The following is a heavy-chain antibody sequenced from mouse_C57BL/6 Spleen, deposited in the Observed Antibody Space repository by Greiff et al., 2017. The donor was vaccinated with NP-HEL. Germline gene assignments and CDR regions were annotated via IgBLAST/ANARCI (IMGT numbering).Heavy chain of an antibody. J-gene: IGHJ1*03. CDR2: INPSNGGT. CDR1: GYTFTSYW. V-gene: IGHV1-53*01. D-gene: IGHD4-1*01. CDR3: AHSLLAGTGWYFDV. Sequence: QVQLQQPGTELVKPGASVKLSCKASGYTFTSYWMHWVKQRPGQGLEWIGNINPSNGGTNYNEKFKSKATLTVDKSSSTAYMQLSSLTSEDSAVYYCAHSLLAGTGWYFDVWGTGTTVTVSS.